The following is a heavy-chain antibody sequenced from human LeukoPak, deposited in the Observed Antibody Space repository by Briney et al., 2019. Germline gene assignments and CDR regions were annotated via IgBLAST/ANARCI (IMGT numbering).Heavy chain of an antibody. Sequence: GASVKVSCKASGGTFSSYTISWVRQAPGPGLEWMGRIIPILGIANYAQKFQGRVTITADKSTSTAYMELSSLRSEDTAVHYCARDEGYYDSVGSDWFDPWGQGTLVTVSS. CDR3: ARDEGYYDSVGSDWFDP. D-gene: IGHD3-22*01. CDR1: GGTFSSYT. J-gene: IGHJ5*02. V-gene: IGHV1-69*04. CDR2: IIPILGIA.